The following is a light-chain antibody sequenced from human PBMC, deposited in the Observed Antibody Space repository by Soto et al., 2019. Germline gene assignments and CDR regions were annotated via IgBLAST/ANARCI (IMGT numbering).Light chain of an antibody. CDR2: GAS. V-gene: IGKV3-15*01. Sequence: EIVLTQSPGTLSLSPGERATLSCRASQSVSSSYLAWYQQKPGQAPRLLIYGASTRATGIPARFSGSGSGTEFTLTISSLQSEDFAVYYGQPHNNWPGTFGQGTKVDIK. CDR1: QSVSSSY. J-gene: IGKJ1*01. CDR3: QPHNNWPGT.